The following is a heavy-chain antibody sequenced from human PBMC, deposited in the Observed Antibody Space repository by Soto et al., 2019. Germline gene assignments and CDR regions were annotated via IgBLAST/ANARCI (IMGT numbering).Heavy chain of an antibody. D-gene: IGHD3-10*01. Sequence: VQLVESGGGLVQPGRSLRLSCAASGFTFDDYAMHWVRQAPGKGLEWVSGISWNSGSIGYADSVKGRFTISRDNAKNSLYLQMNSLRAEDTALYYCAKGLYGSGGNYYYYYMDVWGKGTTVTVSS. CDR2: ISWNSGSI. V-gene: IGHV3-9*01. CDR3: AKGLYGSGGNYYYYYMDV. CDR1: GFTFDDYA. J-gene: IGHJ6*03.